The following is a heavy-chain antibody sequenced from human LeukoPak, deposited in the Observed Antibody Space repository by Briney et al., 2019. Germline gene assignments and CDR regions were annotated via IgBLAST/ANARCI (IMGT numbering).Heavy chain of an antibody. CDR1: GGSISSYY. Sequence: SETLSLTCTVSGGSISSYYWSWIRQPPGKGLEWIGYIYYSGSTNYNPSLKSRATISIDTSKNQFSLKLSSVTAADTAVYYCARGVAAASTGYWGQGTLVTVSS. CDR3: ARGVAAASTGY. J-gene: IGHJ4*02. V-gene: IGHV4-59*01. CDR2: IYYSGST. D-gene: IGHD6-13*01.